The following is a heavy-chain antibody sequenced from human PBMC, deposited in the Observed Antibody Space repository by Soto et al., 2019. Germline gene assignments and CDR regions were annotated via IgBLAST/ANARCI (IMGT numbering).Heavy chain of an antibody. CDR1: GGSFSGYY. CDR2: INHSGST. CDR3: ARSTSCFWSGYYRFRYYFDY. D-gene: IGHD3-3*01. J-gene: IGHJ4*02. Sequence: SETLSLTWAVYGGSFSGYYWSWIRQPPGKGLEWIGEINHSGSTNYNPSLKSRVTISVDTSKNQFSLKLSSVTAADTAVYYCARSTSCFWSGYYRFRYYFDYWGQGTLETVSS. V-gene: IGHV4-34*01.